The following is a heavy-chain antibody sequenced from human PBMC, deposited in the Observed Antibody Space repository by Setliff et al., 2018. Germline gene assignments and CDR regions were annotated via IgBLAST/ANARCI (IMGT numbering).Heavy chain of an antibody. CDR3: ARAPGRQDYHYMEL. Sequence: SDTLSLTCTVSGASINNHYWAWIRQRPGKGLEWIGYVSHSGSTDYNPSLRSRVTVSVDTSRIHFSLKLRSVTAADTAVYYCARAPGRQDYHYMELWGKGTT. CDR2: VSHSGST. CDR1: GASINNHY. J-gene: IGHJ6*03. V-gene: IGHV4-59*11. D-gene: IGHD2-15*01.